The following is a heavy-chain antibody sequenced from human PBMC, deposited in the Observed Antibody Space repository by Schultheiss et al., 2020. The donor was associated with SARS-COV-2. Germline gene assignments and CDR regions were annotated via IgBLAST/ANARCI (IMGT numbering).Heavy chain of an antibody. Sequence: SETLSLTCTVSGGSISSYYWSWIRQPPGKGLEWIGYIYYSGSTNYNPSLKSRVTISVDTSKNQFSLKLSSVTAADTAVYYCARARWELRTFDYWGQGTLVTVSS. CDR3: ARARWELRTFDY. D-gene: IGHD1-26*01. CDR2: IYYSGST. V-gene: IGHV4-59*08. CDR1: GGSISSYY. J-gene: IGHJ4*02.